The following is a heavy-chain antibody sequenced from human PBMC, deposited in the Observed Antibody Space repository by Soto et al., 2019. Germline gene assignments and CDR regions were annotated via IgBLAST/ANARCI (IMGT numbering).Heavy chain of an antibody. V-gene: IGHV4-61*01. CDR3: AGVRWWEPDY. CDR1: GGSVSSGSYY. Sequence: QVQLQESSPGLVKPSETLSLTCTVSGGSVSSGSYYWSWIRQPPGKGLEWIGYIYYSGSTNYNPSLKSRVTISVDTSKKQFSLKLRSVTAADTAVYYCAGVRWWEPDYWGQGTLVTVSS. CDR2: IYYSGST. D-gene: IGHD2-15*01. J-gene: IGHJ4*02.